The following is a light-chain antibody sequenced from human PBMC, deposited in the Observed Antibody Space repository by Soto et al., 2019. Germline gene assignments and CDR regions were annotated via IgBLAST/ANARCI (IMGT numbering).Light chain of an antibody. CDR1: SSDVGGYNY. CDR2: DVS. Sequence: QSALTQPASVSGSPGQSITISCTGTSSDVGGYNYVSWYQQHPGKAPKLMIYDVSNRPSGVSNRFSGSKSGNKASLTISGLQAEDEADYYCSSYTSSSTLVFGTGTKLTVL. V-gene: IGLV2-14*01. CDR3: SSYTSSSTLV. J-gene: IGLJ1*01.